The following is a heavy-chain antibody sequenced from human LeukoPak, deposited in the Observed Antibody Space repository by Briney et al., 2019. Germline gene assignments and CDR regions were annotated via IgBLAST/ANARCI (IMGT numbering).Heavy chain of an antibody. Sequence: SETLSLTCAVYGGSFSSYYWSWIRQPPGKGLEWIGYMDDSGSTNYNPSLTSRVTISEDTSKNQLSLKLGSVTAADTAVYYCARHSSGSGGAFQYWGQGTPVTVSS. CDR3: ARHSSGSGGAFQY. CDR1: GGSFSSYY. D-gene: IGHD6-19*01. V-gene: IGHV4-59*08. CDR2: MDDSGST. J-gene: IGHJ4*02.